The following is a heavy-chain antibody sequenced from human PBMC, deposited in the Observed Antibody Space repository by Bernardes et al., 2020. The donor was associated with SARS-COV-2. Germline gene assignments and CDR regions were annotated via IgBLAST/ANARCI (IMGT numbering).Heavy chain of an antibody. V-gene: IGHV1-24*01. Sequence: ASVKVSCKVSGYTLTELPIHWVRQAPGKGLEWMGGFDSEDGQTIYAQKFQGRVTMIEDTSTDTAYMELNSLSSEDTAVYFCAGRITLFGVITGFFDRWGQGTLVTVSS. CDR1: GYTLTELP. CDR3: AGRITLFGVITGFFDR. CDR2: FDSEDGQT. J-gene: IGHJ4*02. D-gene: IGHD3-3*01.